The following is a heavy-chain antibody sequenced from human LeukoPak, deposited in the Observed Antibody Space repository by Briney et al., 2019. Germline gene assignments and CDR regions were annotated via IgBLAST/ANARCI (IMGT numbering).Heavy chain of an antibody. V-gene: IGHV3-30*03. D-gene: IGHD3-22*01. CDR2: ILFDGSNK. J-gene: IGHJ4*02. CDR1: GFTFSSYG. Sequence: GGSLRLSCAASGFTFSSYGMHWVRQAPGKGLEWVAVILFDGSNKYYADSVKGRFTISRDNSNNTLYLQMNSLRGDDTAVYYCARPAIILVGITGELEYWGEGALVSVPS. CDR3: ARPAIILVGITGELEY.